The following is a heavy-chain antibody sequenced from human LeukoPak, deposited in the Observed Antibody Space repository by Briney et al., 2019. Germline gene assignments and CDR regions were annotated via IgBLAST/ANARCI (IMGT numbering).Heavy chain of an antibody. CDR2: INPNSGGT. Sequence: ASVKVSCKASGYTFTSYDINWVRQATGQGLEWMGWINPNSGGTNYAQKFQGRVTMTRDTSISTAYMELSRLRSDDTAVYYCARGDTIFGVVTAYYMDVWGKGTTVTVSS. CDR3: ARGDTIFGVVTAYYMDV. CDR1: GYTFTSYD. J-gene: IGHJ6*03. D-gene: IGHD3-3*01. V-gene: IGHV1-2*02.